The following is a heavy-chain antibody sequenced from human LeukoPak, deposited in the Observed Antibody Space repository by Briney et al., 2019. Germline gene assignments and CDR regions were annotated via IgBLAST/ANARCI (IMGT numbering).Heavy chain of an antibody. CDR3: ARGGLRVMVYRLYYMDV. J-gene: IGHJ6*03. CDR2: INPSSGDT. D-gene: IGHD2-8*01. Sequence: EASVKVSCKASGYSFTGYYMHWVRQAPGQGLEWMGWINPSSGDTKYAQKFQGRVTMTRDTSISTAYMELTRLRSDDTAVYYCARGGLRVMVYRLYYMDVWGKGTTVTVSS. V-gene: IGHV1-2*02. CDR1: GYSFTGYY.